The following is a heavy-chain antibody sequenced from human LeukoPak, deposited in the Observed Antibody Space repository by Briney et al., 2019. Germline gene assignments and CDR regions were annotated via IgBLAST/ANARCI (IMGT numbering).Heavy chain of an antibody. J-gene: IGHJ3*02. Sequence: GGSLRPSCAASGFTFSSYGISWVRQAPGKGLEWVAAISGSGFNAYYADSVKGRFTISRDNSKNTVYLHMVSLRAEDTALFYCARDAFMSPLPLGGAFNIWGQGTRVTVSS. CDR3: ARDAFMSPLPLGGAFNI. V-gene: IGHV3-23*01. CDR1: GFTFSSYG. CDR2: ISGSGFNA. D-gene: IGHD2-15*01.